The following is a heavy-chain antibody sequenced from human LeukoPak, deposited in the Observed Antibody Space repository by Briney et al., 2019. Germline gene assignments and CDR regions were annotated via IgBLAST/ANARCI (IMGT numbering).Heavy chain of an antibody. Sequence: GGSLRLSCAASGFTSNNYAMSWVRQAPGKGLEWVSGISPSGGSTYYADSVKGRFAISRDNSKNTLYLQMNSLRAEDTAVYYCAKKAGGHFHLECWGQGTLVTVCS. CDR3: AKKAGGHFHLEC. J-gene: IGHJ4*02. D-gene: IGHD4-23*01. CDR2: ISPSGGST. V-gene: IGHV3-23*01. CDR1: GFTSNNYA.